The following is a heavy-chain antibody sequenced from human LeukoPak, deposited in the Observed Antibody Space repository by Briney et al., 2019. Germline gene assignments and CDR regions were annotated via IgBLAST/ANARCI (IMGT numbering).Heavy chain of an antibody. J-gene: IGHJ3*02. CDR3: ARDTWVGSSSWYPDAFDI. CDR2: IYTSGST. Sequence: SETLSLTCTVSGGSISSYYWSWIRQPAGKGLEWIGRIYTSGSTNYNPSLKSRATMSVDTSKNQFSLEPSSVTAADTAVYYCARDTWVGSSSWYPDAFDIWGQGTMVTVSS. V-gene: IGHV4-4*07. CDR1: GGSISSYY. D-gene: IGHD6-13*01.